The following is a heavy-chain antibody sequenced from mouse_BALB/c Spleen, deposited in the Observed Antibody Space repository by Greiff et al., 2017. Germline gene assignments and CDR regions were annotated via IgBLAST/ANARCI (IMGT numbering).Heavy chain of an antibody. CDR1: GYSFTGYF. CDR2: INPYNGDT. Sequence: GQLKQSGPELVKPGASVKISCKASGYSFTGYFMNWVMQSHGKSLEWIGRINPYNGDTFYNQKFKGKATLTVDKSSSTAHMELRSLASEDSAVYYCARSMITTSAYWGQGTLVTVSA. CDR3: ARSMITTSAY. V-gene: IGHV1-20*02. D-gene: IGHD2-4*01. J-gene: IGHJ3*01.